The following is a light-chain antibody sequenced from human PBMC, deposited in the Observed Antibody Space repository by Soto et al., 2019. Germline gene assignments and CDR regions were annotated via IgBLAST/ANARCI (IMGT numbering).Light chain of an antibody. CDR3: QQFHNFPPT. CDR2: DAS. J-gene: IGKJ3*01. Sequence: DIQMTQSPSSLSASVGDRVTITCQASQDISNYLNWYQQKPGKPPNLLIYDASTLKSGVPSRFSGSRSGTNFTFTITSLQSEDIATYYCQQFHNFPPTFGPGTKV. V-gene: IGKV1-33*01. CDR1: QDISNY.